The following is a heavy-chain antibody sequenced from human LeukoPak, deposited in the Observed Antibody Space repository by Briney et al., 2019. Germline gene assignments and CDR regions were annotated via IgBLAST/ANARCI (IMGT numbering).Heavy chain of an antibody. CDR3: ARGRIAAAYYDY. V-gene: IGHV4-34*01. Sequence: SETLSLTCAVYGGSFSGYYWSWIRQPPGKGLEWVGEINHSGSTNYNPSLKSRATISVDTSKNQFSLKLSSVTAADTAVYYCARGRIAAAYYDYWGQGTLVTVSS. J-gene: IGHJ4*02. D-gene: IGHD6-13*01. CDR1: GGSFSGYY. CDR2: INHSGST.